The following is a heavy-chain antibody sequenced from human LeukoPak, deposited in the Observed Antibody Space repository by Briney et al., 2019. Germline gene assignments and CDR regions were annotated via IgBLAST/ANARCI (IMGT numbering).Heavy chain of an antibody. J-gene: IGHJ4*02. CDR3: ARERDYKGSVDY. CDR2: IYSGGST. V-gene: IGHV3-66*02. Sequence: GGSLRLSCAASGFTVSSNYMSWVRQAPGKGLEGVSVIYSGGSTYYADSVKGRFTISRGNSKNTLYLQLNSLRAEDTAVYYCARERDYKGSVDYWGQGTLVTVSS. D-gene: IGHD4-11*01. CDR1: GFTVSSNY.